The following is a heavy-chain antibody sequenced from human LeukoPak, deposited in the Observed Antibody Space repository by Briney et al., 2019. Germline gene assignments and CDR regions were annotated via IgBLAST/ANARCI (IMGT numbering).Heavy chain of an antibody. CDR2: IYHSGGT. Sequence: SETLSLTCTVSGYSIRSGYYWGWIRQPPGKGLEWIGSIYHSGGTYYNPFLKSRVTISVDTSKNQFSLKLSSVTAADTAVYYCARDRIYGSGSDHFDYWGQGTLVTVSS. D-gene: IGHD3-10*01. CDR3: ARDRIYGSGSDHFDY. CDR1: GYSIRSGYY. J-gene: IGHJ4*02. V-gene: IGHV4-38-2*02.